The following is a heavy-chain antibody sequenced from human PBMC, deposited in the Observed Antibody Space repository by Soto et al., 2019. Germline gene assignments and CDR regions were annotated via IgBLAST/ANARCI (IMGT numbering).Heavy chain of an antibody. CDR1: GFTFSSYA. D-gene: IGHD3-22*01. CDR2: ISYDGSNK. J-gene: IGHJ4*02. V-gene: IGHV3-30-3*01. CDR3: ARGWYYYDSTHRLY. Sequence: QVQLVESGGGVVQPGRSLRLSCAASGFTFSSYAMHWVRQAPGKGLEWVAVISYDGSNKYYADSVKGRFTISRDNSKNTLYLQMNSLRAEDTAVYYCARGWYYYDSTHRLYWGQGTLVTVSS.